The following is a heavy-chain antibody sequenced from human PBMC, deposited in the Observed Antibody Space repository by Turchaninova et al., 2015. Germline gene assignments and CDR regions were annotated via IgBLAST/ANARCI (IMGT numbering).Heavy chain of an antibody. CDR3: AXXXGYCSSTRCXGNFXX. J-gene: IGHJ4*02. CDR1: GYTFTGYA. Sequence: QVQLVQSGSELKKPGASVKVSCKASGYTFTGYAMHWVRQAPGRGLEWLGWLNTNDGNPTYAQGFTGRFVFAXDTXVXTAXLQINXXKAXXXAVYYCAXXXGYCSSTRCXGNFXXWGQGXPVTVSS. CDR2: LNTNDGNP. D-gene: IGHD2-2*01. V-gene: IGHV7-4-1*02.